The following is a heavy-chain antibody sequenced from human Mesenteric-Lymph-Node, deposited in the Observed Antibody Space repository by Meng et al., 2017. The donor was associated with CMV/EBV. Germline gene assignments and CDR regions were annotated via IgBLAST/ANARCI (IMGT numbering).Heavy chain of an antibody. CDR3: ARVGYSGSFFDI. Sequence: VSGGSISRGGYSWSWLRQHPEKGLEWIGYIYYTGRTSYNPSLWSRVVMSVDTSKNQFSLNLSSVTAADTAVYYCARVGYSGSFFDIWGQGTLVTVSS. D-gene: IGHD1-26*01. V-gene: IGHV4-31*02. J-gene: IGHJ4*02. CDR2: IYYTGRT. CDR1: GGSISRGGYS.